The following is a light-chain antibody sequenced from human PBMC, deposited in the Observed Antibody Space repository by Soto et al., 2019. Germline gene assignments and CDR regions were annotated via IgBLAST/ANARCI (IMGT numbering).Light chain of an antibody. CDR2: KAS. V-gene: IGKV1-5*03. CDR1: QSISSL. CDR3: QQYDSYPYT. Sequence: QMTQSPSNLSASVGDQVTIHCPARQSISSLLAWYQQKPGKAPKVLIYKASSLETGVPPRFSGSGSGTEFTLTISSLQPGDFATYYCQQYDSYPYTFGQGTKLEIK. J-gene: IGKJ2*01.